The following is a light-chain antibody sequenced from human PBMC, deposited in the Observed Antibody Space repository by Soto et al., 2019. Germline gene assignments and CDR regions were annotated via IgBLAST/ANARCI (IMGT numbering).Light chain of an antibody. CDR3: QQRSNWPPIT. CDR2: DAS. J-gene: IGKJ5*01. CDR1: QSVSSY. V-gene: IGKV3-11*01. Sequence: EVVMTQSPATLSVSPGERATLSCRASQSVSSYLAWYQQKPGQAPRLLIYDASNRATGIPARFSGSGSGTDSTLTISSLEPEDFAVYYCQQRSNWPPITFGQGTRLEIK.